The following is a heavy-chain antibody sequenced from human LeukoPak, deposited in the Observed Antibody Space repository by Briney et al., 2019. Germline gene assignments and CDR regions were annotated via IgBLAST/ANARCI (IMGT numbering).Heavy chain of an antibody. V-gene: IGHV1-8*01. CDR1: GYTFNSYH. Sequence: ASVKVSCKASGYTFNSYHINWVRQAPGQGLEWMGWMKPNSGNTVYAQKFQGRVTMTRNTPISTPYMEMSSLRSEETAVYYCARGRTHYDILTGYYPGVYENWGQGTLVTVSS. D-gene: IGHD3-9*01. J-gene: IGHJ4*02. CDR2: MKPNSGNT. CDR3: ARGRTHYDILTGYYPGVYEN.